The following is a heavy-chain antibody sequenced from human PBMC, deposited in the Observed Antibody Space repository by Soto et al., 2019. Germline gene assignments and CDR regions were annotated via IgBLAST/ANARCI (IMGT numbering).Heavy chain of an antibody. CDR3: ARGRGRTDNY. J-gene: IGHJ4*02. CDR2: ISSNGGST. CDR1: GFTFSSYA. Sequence: PGGSLRLSCSASGFTFSSYAMHWVRQAPGKGLEYVSAISSNGGSTYYADSVKGRFTISRDNSKNTLYLQMSSLRAEDTAVYYCARGRGRTDNYWGQGTLVTVSS. V-gene: IGHV3-64D*06. D-gene: IGHD3-9*01.